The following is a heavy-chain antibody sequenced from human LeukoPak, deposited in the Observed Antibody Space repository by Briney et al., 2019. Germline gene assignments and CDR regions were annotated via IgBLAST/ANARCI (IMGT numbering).Heavy chain of an antibody. Sequence: GAPVKVSCKASGGTFSRYAISWVRQAPGHGLKWMGRIIPIFGIANYAQKFQGRVTITADKSTSTAYMELSSLRSEDTAVYYCASERDQLLLRYYYYYYGMDVWGQGTTVTVSS. CDR3: ASERDQLLLRYYYYYYGMDV. V-gene: IGHV1-69*04. D-gene: IGHD2-2*01. CDR1: GGTFSRYA. J-gene: IGHJ6*02. CDR2: IIPIFGIA.